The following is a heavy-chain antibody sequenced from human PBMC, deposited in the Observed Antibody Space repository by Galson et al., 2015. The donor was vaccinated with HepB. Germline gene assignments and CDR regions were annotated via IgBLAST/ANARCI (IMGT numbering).Heavy chain of an antibody. CDR1: GYTFTGYY. D-gene: IGHD3-3*01. CDR2: INPNSGGT. Sequence: SVKVSCKASGYTFTGYYMHWVRQAPGQGLEWMGWINPNSGGTNYAQKFQGWVTMTRDTSISTAYMELSRLRSEDTAVYYCARSNTIFGVVIMLWEGFDYWGQGTLITVSS. V-gene: IGHV1-2*04. J-gene: IGHJ4*02. CDR3: ARSNTIFGVVIMLWEGFDY.